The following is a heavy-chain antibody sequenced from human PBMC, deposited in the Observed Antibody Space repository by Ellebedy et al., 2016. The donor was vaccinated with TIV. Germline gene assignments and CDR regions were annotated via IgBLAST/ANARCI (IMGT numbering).Heavy chain of an antibody. CDR3: TRCSTWSYYYYAMDV. Sequence: SETLSLXXVVSGGSISSTNWWSWVRQPPGKGLEWIGEIFHSGSANYNASLKSRVTISVDKSKNQLSLKLNSVTAADTAVYYCTRCSTWSYYYYAMDVWGQGTTVTVSS. J-gene: IGHJ6*02. CDR2: IFHSGSA. V-gene: IGHV4/OR15-8*01. CDR1: GGSISSTNW. D-gene: IGHD6-13*01.